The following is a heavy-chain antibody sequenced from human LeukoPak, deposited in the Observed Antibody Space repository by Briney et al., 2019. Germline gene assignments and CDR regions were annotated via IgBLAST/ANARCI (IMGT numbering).Heavy chain of an antibody. CDR3: AGPSITMVRAFDY. J-gene: IGHJ4*02. CDR1: GYTFTSYA. V-gene: IGHV7-4-1*02. D-gene: IGHD3-10*01. CDR2: TNTNTGNP. Sequence: ASVKVSCKASGYTFTSYAMNWVRQAPGQGLEWMGWTNTNTGNPTYAQGFTGRFVFSLDTSVSTAYLQISSLKAEDTAVYYCAGPSITMVRAFDYWGQGTLVTVSS.